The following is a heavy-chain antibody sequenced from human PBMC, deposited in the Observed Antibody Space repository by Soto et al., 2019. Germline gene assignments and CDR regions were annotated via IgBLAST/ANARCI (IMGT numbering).Heavy chain of an antibody. CDR2: IYYSGST. Sequence: PSETLSLTCTVSGGSISSYYWSWIRQPPGKGLEWIGYIYYSGSTNYNPSLKSRVTISVDTSKNQFSLKLSSVTAADTAVYYCARVTVLYYYGSGGQHGGMDVWGQGTTVTVSS. V-gene: IGHV4-59*01. D-gene: IGHD3-10*01. CDR3: ARVTVLYYYGSGGQHGGMDV. CDR1: GGSISSYY. J-gene: IGHJ6*02.